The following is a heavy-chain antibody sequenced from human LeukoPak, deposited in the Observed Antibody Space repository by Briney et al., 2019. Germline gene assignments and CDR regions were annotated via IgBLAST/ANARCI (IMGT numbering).Heavy chain of an antibody. CDR2: IYYSGST. V-gene: IGHV4-59*01. Sequence: SETLSLTCTVSGGSISSYYWSWIRQPPGKGLEWIGYIYYSGSTNYNPSLKSRVTISVDTSKNQFSLKLSSVTAADTAVYYCAREVAAAATYYFDYWGQGTLVTVSS. D-gene: IGHD6-13*01. CDR3: AREVAAAATYYFDY. J-gene: IGHJ4*02. CDR1: GGSISSYY.